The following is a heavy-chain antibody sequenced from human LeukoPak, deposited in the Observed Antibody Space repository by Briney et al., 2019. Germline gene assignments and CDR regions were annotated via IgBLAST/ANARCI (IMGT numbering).Heavy chain of an antibody. D-gene: IGHD1-1*01. CDR3: ARVGGTNYYYYGMDV. Sequence: SETLSLTCTVSGGSISSYYWSWIRQPPGKGLEWIGYIYDSGSTNYNPSLKSRVTISADTSKNQFSLKLSSVTAADTAVYYCARVGGTNYYYYGMDVWGQGTTVTVSS. CDR1: GGSISSYY. CDR2: IYDSGST. J-gene: IGHJ6*02. V-gene: IGHV4-59*01.